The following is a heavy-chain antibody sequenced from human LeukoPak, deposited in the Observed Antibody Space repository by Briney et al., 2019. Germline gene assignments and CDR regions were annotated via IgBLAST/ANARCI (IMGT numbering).Heavy chain of an antibody. V-gene: IGHV3-30*02. CDR1: GFTFSSYG. J-gene: IGHJ4*02. D-gene: IGHD3-10*01. CDR2: IRYDGINK. CDR3: AKSIRAFDY. Sequence: GGSLRLSCAASGFTFSSYGMHWVRQPPGKGLEWVAFIRYDGINKDYADSVKGRFTISRDNSKNTLYLQMNSLRAGDTAVYYCAKSIRAFDYWGQGTLVTVSS.